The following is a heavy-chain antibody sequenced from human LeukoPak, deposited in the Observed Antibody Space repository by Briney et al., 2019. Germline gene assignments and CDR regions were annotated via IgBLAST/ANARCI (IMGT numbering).Heavy chain of an antibody. CDR1: GYTFTGYY. CDR3: ARDPTYSSGRGDYYYYGMDV. Sequence: ASVKVSCKASGYTFTGYYMHWVRQAPGQGLEWMARINPNSGGTNYAQKFQGRVTMTRDTSISTAYMELSRLRSDDTAVYYCARDPTYSSGRGDYYYYGMDVWGQGTTVTVSS. J-gene: IGHJ6*02. CDR2: INPNSGGT. V-gene: IGHV1-2*06. D-gene: IGHD6-19*01.